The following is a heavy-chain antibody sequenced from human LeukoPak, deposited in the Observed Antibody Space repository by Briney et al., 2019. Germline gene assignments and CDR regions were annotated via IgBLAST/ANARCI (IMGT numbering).Heavy chain of an antibody. CDR1: GYTFTSYG. V-gene: IGHV1-18*01. Sequence: GASVKVSCKASGYTFTSYGISWVRQAPGQGLEWMGWISAYNGNTNYAQKLQGRVTMTTDTSTSTAYMELRSLRSDDTAVYYCARASPSGLRFLEWFPFYYYYMDVWGKGTTVTVSS. D-gene: IGHD3-3*01. CDR2: ISAYNGNT. CDR3: ARASPSGLRFLEWFPFYYYYMDV. J-gene: IGHJ6*03.